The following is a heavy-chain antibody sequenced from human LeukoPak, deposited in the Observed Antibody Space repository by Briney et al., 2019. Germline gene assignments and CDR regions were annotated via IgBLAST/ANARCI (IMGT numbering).Heavy chain of an antibody. Sequence: GRSLRLSCAASGFTFDDYAIHWVRQAPGKGLEWVSGISWNSGSIGYADSVKGRFTISRDNAKNSLYLQMNTLRAEDMALYYCAKTWAIRGIVGATNAFDIWGQGTMVTVSS. CDR1: GFTFDDYA. J-gene: IGHJ3*02. D-gene: IGHD1-26*01. V-gene: IGHV3-9*03. CDR2: ISWNSGSI. CDR3: AKTWAIRGIVGATNAFDI.